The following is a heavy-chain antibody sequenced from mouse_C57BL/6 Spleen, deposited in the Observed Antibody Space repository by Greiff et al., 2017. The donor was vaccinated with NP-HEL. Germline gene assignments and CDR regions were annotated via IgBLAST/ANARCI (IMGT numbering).Heavy chain of an antibody. CDR3: ARGGLRAMDY. J-gene: IGHJ4*01. V-gene: IGHV3-6*01. CDR1: FSSLPSGYY. CDR2: ISYDGSN. Sequence: LLASGPCLVPPSPSLSLTFSFPFSSLPSGYYFPLLLHFPVHTLEWMGYISYDGSNNYNPSLKNRISITRDTSKNQFFLKLNSVTTEDTATYYCARGGLRAMDYWGQGTSVTVSS. D-gene: IGHD2-4*01.